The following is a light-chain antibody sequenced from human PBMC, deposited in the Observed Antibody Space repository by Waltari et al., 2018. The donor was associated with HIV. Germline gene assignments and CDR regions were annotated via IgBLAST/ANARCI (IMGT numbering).Light chain of an antibody. J-gene: IGKJ3*01. CDR1: QSVNSNY. CDR3: HQYGSSPFT. CDR2: AAS. Sequence: PGETATLSCRASQSVNSNYLAWYQQKPGQAPGLLIYAASSRATGIPERFNGSGSGTDFTLTISRLQPEDFAVYFCHQYGSSPFTFGPGTKVDVK. V-gene: IGKV3-20*01.